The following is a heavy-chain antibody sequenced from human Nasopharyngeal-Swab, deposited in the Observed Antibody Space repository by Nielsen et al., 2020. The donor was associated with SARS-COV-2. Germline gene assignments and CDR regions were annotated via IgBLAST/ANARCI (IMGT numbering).Heavy chain of an antibody. CDR3: ARKPERVVLVRGGPACYMDV. V-gene: IGHV4-39*07. J-gene: IGHJ6*03. CDR2: IFYSGST. Sequence: SETLSLTCTVSGGSISSRSYYWGWIRQPPGRGLEWIGSIFYSGSTNYNPSLNSRVTISVDTSKHQFSLKLSSVTAADTAVYYCARKPERVVLVRGGPACYMDVWGKGTTVTVSS. D-gene: IGHD1-14*01. CDR1: GGSISSRSYY.